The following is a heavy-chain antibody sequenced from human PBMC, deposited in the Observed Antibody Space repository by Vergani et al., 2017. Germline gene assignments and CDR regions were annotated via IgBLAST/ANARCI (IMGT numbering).Heavy chain of an antibody. CDR3: ARDSLTVTFDY. D-gene: IGHD4-17*01. CDR1: GFTFSSYW. CDR2: IKQDGSEK. V-gene: IGHV3-7*03. J-gene: IGHJ4*02. Sequence: EVQLVESGGGLVQPGGSLRLSCAASGFTFSSYWMSWVRQAPGKGLEWVANIKQDGSEKYYVDSAKGRFTISRDNAKNSLYLQMNSLRAEDTAVYYCARDSLTVTFDYWGQGTLVTVSS.